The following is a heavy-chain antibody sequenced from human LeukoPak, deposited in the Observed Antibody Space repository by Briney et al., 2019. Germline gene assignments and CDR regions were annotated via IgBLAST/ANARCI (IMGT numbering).Heavy chain of an antibody. J-gene: IGHJ4*02. Sequence: PSETLSLTCTVSGGSISSRNYYWGWIRQPPGKGLEWIGEINHSGSTNYNPSLKSRVTISVDTSKNQFSLKLSSVTAADTAVYYCARGRRDGYNHFDYWGQGTLVTVSS. CDR2: INHSGST. D-gene: IGHD5-24*01. CDR1: GGSISSRNYY. V-gene: IGHV4-39*07. CDR3: ARGRRDGYNHFDY.